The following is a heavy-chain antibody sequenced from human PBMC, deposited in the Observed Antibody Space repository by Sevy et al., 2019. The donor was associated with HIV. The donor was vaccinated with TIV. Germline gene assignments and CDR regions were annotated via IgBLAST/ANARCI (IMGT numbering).Heavy chain of an antibody. CDR1: GFTFSSFA. CDR3: AKGLGIEVAGFTRPSDIFDY. Sequence: GGSLRLSCAASGFTFSSFAIHWVRQAPGKGLEWVGVISSDGTDQKYSDSVKGRFTVSRDNSKNTLYLQMNSMRSDDKAMYYCAKGLGIEVAGFTRPSDIFDYWGQGTLVTVSS. D-gene: IGHD2-15*01. CDR2: ISSDGTDQ. J-gene: IGHJ4*02. V-gene: IGHV3-30*18.